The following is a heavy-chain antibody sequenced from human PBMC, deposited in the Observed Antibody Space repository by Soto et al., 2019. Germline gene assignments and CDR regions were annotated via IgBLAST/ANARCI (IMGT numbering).Heavy chain of an antibody. J-gene: IGHJ5*02. CDR2: INHSGST. CDR1: GGSISSGGYS. CDR3: ARVGEYSYGSFDP. D-gene: IGHD5-18*01. V-gene: IGHV4-30-2*01. Sequence: QLQLQESGSGLVKPSQTLSLTCAVSGGSISSGGYSWSWIRQPPGKGLEWIGYINHSGSTYYNPSLKSRVTISVDRSKNQFSLKLSSVTAADTAVYYCARVGEYSYGSFDPWGQGTLVTVSS.